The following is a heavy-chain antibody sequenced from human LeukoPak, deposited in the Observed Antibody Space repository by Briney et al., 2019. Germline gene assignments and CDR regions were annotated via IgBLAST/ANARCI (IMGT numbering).Heavy chain of an antibody. J-gene: IGHJ4*02. CDR1: GFTFSSHW. V-gene: IGHV3-7*01. CDR3: ARNRLNIDY. CDR2: IKEDGSEK. Sequence: GGSPRLSCAASGFTFSSHWMSWVRQAPGKGLEWVANIKEDGSEKYYVDSVKGRFTISRDNAKNSLYLQMNSLRAEDTAVYYCARNRLNIDYWGQGTLVTVSS. D-gene: IGHD1-14*01.